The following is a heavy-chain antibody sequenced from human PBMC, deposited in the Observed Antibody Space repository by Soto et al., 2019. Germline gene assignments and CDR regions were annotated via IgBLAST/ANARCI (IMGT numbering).Heavy chain of an antibody. J-gene: IGHJ4*02. CDR1: GFTFSSYS. CDR3: ARFARSPLEYSSSAIDY. D-gene: IGHD6-6*01. Sequence: EVQLVESGGGLVKPGGSLRLSCAASGFTFSSYSMNWVRQAPGKGLEWVSSISSSSSYIYYADSVKGRFTISRDNAKNSLYLQMNSLRAEDTAVYYCARFARSPLEYSSSAIDYWGQGTLVTVSS. V-gene: IGHV3-21*01. CDR2: ISSSSSYI.